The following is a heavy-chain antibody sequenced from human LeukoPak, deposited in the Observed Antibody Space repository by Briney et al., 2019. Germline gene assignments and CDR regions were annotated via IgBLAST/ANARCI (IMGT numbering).Heavy chain of an antibody. J-gene: IGHJ3*02. D-gene: IGHD3-16*01. Sequence: GGSLRLSCAASGFTFTNYWMHWVRQAPGMGLVWVSRLPPDELDIIYADSVKGRFTISRDNSKNTLYLQMNSLRAEDTAVYYCARDRGTRAFDIWGQGTMVTVSS. CDR2: LPPDELDI. V-gene: IGHV3-74*01. CDR3: ARDRGTRAFDI. CDR1: GFTFTNYW.